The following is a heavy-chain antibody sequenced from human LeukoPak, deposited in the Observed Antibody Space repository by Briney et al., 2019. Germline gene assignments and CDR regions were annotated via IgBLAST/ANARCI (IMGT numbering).Heavy chain of an antibody. V-gene: IGHV3-21*01. CDR3: ARDLDPYCSSTSCQRDY. Sequence: GGSLRLSCAASGFTFSSYSMNWVRQAPGKGLEWVSSISSSSSYIYYADSVKGRFTISRDNAKNSLYLQINSLRAEDTAVYYCARDLDPYCSSTSCQRDYWGQGTLVTVSS. CDR2: ISSSSSYI. J-gene: IGHJ4*02. CDR1: GFTFSSYS. D-gene: IGHD2-2*01.